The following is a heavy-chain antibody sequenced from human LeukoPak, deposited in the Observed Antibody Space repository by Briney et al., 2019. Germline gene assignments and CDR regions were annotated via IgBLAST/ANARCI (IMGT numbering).Heavy chain of an antibody. CDR2: IIPIFGTA. V-gene: IGHV1-69*05. CDR3: ASAPGGAAFDY. J-gene: IGHJ4*02. Sequence: GASVKVSCKASGGTFSSYAISWVRQAPGQGLEWMGGIIPIFGTANYAQKFQGRVTITTDESTSTAYMELGSLRSEDTAVYYCASAPGGAAFDYWGQGTLVTVSS. D-gene: IGHD4/OR15-4a*01. CDR1: GGTFSSYA.